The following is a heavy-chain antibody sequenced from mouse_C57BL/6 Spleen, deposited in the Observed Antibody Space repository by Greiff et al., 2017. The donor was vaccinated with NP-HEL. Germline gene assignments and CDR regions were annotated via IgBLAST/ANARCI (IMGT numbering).Heavy chain of an antibody. Sequence: EVQLQQSGPELVKPGASVKISCKASGYTFTDYYMNWVKQSHGKSLEWIGDINPNNGGTSYNQKFKGKATLTVDKSSSTAYMELRSLTSEDSAVYYCARRYGDYWGQGTTLTVSS. D-gene: IGHD1-2*01. J-gene: IGHJ2*01. CDR2: INPNNGGT. CDR3: ARRYGDY. CDR1: GYTFTDYY. V-gene: IGHV1-26*01.